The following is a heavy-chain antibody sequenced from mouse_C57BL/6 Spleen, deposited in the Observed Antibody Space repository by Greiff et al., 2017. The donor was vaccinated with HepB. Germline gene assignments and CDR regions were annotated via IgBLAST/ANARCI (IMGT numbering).Heavy chain of an antibody. CDR2: ISDGGSYT. CDR1: GFTFSSYA. J-gene: IGHJ1*03. D-gene: IGHD2-2*01. V-gene: IGHV5-4*01. CDR3: ARDRDGYDWYFDV. Sequence: EVQGVESGGGLVKPGGSLKLSCAASGFTFSSYAMSWVRQTPEKRLEWVATISDGGSYTYYPDNVKGRFTISRDNAKNNLYLQMRHLKSEDTAMYYWARDRDGYDWYFDVWGTGTTVTVSS.